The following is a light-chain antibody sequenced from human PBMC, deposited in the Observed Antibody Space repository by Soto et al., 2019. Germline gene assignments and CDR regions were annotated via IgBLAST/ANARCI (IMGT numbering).Light chain of an antibody. CDR1: QSVSSNY. V-gene: IGKV3-20*01. Sequence: EIVLTQSPGTLSLSPGERATLSCRASQSVSSNYLAWYQQKRGQAPRLLIYGASRRATGIPTRFSGSGSGTHFTLTISRLEPEDFAVYYCPQYDTSPRTFGQGTKVEI. CDR2: GAS. CDR3: PQYDTSPRT. J-gene: IGKJ1*01.